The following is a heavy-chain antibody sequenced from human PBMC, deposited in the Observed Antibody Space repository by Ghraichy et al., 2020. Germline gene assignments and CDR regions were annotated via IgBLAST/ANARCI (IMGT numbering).Heavy chain of an antibody. CDR3: ARLDYGDYVERWFDP. CDR2: IYYSGST. V-gene: IGHV4-39*01. Sequence: SETLSLTCTVSGGSISSSSYYWGWIRQPPGKGLEWIGSIYYSGSTYYNPSLKSRVTISVDTSKNQFSLKLSSVTAADTAVYYCARLDYGDYVERWFDPWGQGTLVTVSS. J-gene: IGHJ5*02. D-gene: IGHD4-17*01. CDR1: GGSISSSSYY.